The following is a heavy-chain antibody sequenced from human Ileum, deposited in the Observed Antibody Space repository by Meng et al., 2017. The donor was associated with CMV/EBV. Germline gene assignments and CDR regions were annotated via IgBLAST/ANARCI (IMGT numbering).Heavy chain of an antibody. J-gene: IGHJ4*02. CDR2: ISSSGSI. V-gene: IGHV4-4*07. CDR1: DGSISYYY. D-gene: IGHD6-19*01. CDR3: ARAEADTGNFEY. Sequence: QVQLRESGPGLVKPSETLSLTCTVTDGSISYYYWSWIRQSADKGLEWIGRISSSGSINYNPSLESRLTLSVDTSKKQLSLKLSSVTAADTAVYYCARAEADTGNFEYWGQGTLVTVSS.